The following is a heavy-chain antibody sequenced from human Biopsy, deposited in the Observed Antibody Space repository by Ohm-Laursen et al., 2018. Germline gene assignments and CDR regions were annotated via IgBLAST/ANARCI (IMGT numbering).Heavy chain of an antibody. CDR2: FNSDGTDT. CDR3: ARDASWVQLISYIDF. CDR1: GFTFSSSW. Sequence: SLRLSCTAFGFTFSSSWMHWVRQAPGKGLEWVSRFNSDGTDTTYADSVKGRFTISRDNAKNTLYLQMNSLRPEDTALYYCARDASWVQLISYIDFWGPGSLVTVSS. V-gene: IGHV3-74*01. D-gene: IGHD1-1*01. J-gene: IGHJ4*02.